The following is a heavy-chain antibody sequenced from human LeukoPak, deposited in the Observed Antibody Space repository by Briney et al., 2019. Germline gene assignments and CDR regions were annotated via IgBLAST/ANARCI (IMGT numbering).Heavy chain of an antibody. CDR3: ARAPDIVVVVANANLDY. D-gene: IGHD2-15*01. CDR2: RNGGST. V-gene: IGHV3-20*04. CDR1: GFSFDDFG. J-gene: IGHJ4*02. Sequence: TGGSLRLCCAASGFSFDDFGMSWVRQAPGKGLEWVSGRNGGSTGYADSVKGRFTISRDNAKNSLYLQMNSLRAEDSALYYCARAPDIVVVVANANLDYWGQGTLVTVSS.